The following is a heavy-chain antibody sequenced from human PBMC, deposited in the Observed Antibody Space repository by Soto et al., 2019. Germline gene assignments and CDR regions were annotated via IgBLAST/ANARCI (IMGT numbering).Heavy chain of an antibody. CDR1: GYTFTSYD. J-gene: IGHJ6*03. D-gene: IGHD3-10*01. Sequence: GASVKVSCKASGYTFTSYDINWVRQATGQGLEWMGWMNPNSGNTGYAQKFQGRVTMTRNTSISTAYMELSSLRSEDTAVYYCARTVRKLLWFGELINYYYYYMDGWGKGTTVTVSS. CDR2: MNPNSGNT. V-gene: IGHV1-8*01. CDR3: ARTVRKLLWFGELINYYYYYMDG.